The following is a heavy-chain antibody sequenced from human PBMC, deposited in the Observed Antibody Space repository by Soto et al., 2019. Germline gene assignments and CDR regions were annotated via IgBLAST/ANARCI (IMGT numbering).Heavy chain of an antibody. J-gene: IGHJ4*02. D-gene: IGHD3-3*01. CDR1: GFTFSSYA. CDR2: ISGSGGST. CDR3: AKDSTPAFGVVNRAYSIPFDY. Sequence: GGSLRLSCAASGFTFSSYAMSWVRQAPGKGLEWVSAISGSGGSTYYADSVKGRFTISRDNSKNTLYLQMNSLRAEDTAVYYCAKDSTPAFGVVNRAYSIPFDYWGQGTLVTVSS. V-gene: IGHV3-23*01.